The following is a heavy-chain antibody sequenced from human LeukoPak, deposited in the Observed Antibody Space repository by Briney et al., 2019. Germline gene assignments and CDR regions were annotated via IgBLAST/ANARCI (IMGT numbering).Heavy chain of an antibody. Sequence: GGSLRLSCAASGFTFSSYSMNWVRQAPGKELEWVSYISSSSSTIYYADSVKGRFTISRDNAKNSLYLQMNSLRAEDTAVYYCARGAVAGDLGYWGQGTLVTVSS. CDR3: ARGAVAGDLGY. V-gene: IGHV3-48*01. D-gene: IGHD2-15*01. J-gene: IGHJ4*02. CDR1: GFTFSSYS. CDR2: ISSSSSTI.